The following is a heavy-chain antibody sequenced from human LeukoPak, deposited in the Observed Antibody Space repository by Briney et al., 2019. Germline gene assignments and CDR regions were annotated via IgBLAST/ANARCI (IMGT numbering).Heavy chain of an antibody. CDR1: GGSFSAYY. CDR2: IYYTGST. J-gene: IGHJ4*02. V-gene: IGHV4-59*08. Sequence: SSETPSLTCTVSGGSFSAYYWTWFRQPPGKELEWIGYIYYTGSTNCNPSLKSRVTISVDTSNYQFSLKLSSVTAADTAVYYCATIAGSSSYWGQGTLVTVSS. CDR3: ATIAGSSSY. D-gene: IGHD6-6*01.